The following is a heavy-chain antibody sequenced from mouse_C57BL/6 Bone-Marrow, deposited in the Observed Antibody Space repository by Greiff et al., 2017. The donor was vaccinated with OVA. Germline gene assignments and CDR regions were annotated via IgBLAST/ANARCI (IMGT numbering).Heavy chain of an antibody. V-gene: IGHV5-4*01. CDR3: ARDGVSY. J-gene: IGHJ3*01. CDR1: GFTFSSYA. Sequence: EVQLVESGGGLVKPGGSLKLSCAASGFTFSSYAMSWVRQTPEKRLEWVATISDGGSYTYYPDNVKGRFTISRDNAKNNLYLQMSHLKSEDTAMYYCARDGVSYWGQGTLVTVSA. CDR2: ISDGGSYT.